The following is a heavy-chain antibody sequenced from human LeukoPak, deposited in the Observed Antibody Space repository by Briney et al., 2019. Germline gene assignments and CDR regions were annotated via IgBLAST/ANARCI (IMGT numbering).Heavy chain of an antibody. J-gene: IGHJ6*03. Sequence: PSETLSLTCTVSGGSISSYYWSWIRQPPGKGLEWIGYIYYSGSTNYNPSLKSRVTISVDTSKNQFSLKLSSVTAAETAVYYCARLIPNDGSSWYYYYYYYMDVWGKGTTVTVSS. CDR2: IYYSGST. CDR3: ARLIPNDGSSWYYYYYYYMDV. V-gene: IGHV4-59*08. D-gene: IGHD6-13*01. CDR1: GGSISSYY.